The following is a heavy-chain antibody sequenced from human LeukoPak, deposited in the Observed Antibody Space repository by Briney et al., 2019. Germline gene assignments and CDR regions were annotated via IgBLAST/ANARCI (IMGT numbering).Heavy chain of an antibody. CDR1: GFTFSSYG. V-gene: IGHV3-30*02. J-gene: IGHJ5*02. D-gene: IGHD3-3*01. Sequence: GGSLRLSCAASGFTFSSYGMYWLRQAPGKGLGWVTFIRFDGSHKYYADYVKGRFTIYRDNSKHSLYLQMRRLRSEATAVYYCAKESEFSFDPWGQGTLVTVSS. CDR3: AKESEFSFDP. CDR2: IRFDGSHK.